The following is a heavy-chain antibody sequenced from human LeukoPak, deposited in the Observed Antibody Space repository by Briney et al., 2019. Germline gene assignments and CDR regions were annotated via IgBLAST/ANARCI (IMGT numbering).Heavy chain of an antibody. CDR2: TYYRSKWYT. CDR1: GDSVSTKTAT. V-gene: IGHV6-1*01. Sequence: SQTLSLTCAISGDSVSTKTATWNWIRQSPAGGLEWLGKTYYRSKWYTDYAVSVKSRITINPDTSKNQFSLQLNSVTPEDTAVYYCARDRDIGGYVRELPHWYFDLWGRGTLVTVSS. J-gene: IGHJ2*01. D-gene: IGHD3-22*01. CDR3: ARDRDIGGYVRELPHWYFDL.